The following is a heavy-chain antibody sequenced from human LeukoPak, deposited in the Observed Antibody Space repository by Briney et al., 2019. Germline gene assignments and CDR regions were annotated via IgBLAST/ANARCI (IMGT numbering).Heavy chain of an antibody. CDR2: ISSNGGST. Sequence: PGGSLRLSCAASGFTFSSYAMHWVRQAPGKGLEYVSAISSNGGSTYYANSVKGRFTISRDNSKNTLYLQMGSLRAEDMAVYYCARGPVAHWRREYYFDYWGQGTLVTVSS. V-gene: IGHV3-64*01. J-gene: IGHJ4*02. D-gene: IGHD4-23*01. CDR3: ARGPVAHWRREYYFDY. CDR1: GFTFSSYA.